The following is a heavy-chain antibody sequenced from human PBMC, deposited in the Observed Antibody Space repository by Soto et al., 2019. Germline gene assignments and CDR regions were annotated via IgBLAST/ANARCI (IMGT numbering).Heavy chain of an antibody. V-gene: IGHV4-59*01. Sequence: KPSETLSLTCTVSGFSISTTYWSWVRQSPGKGLEWIGYVYNSGSTSYNPSLKSRVTISVDTSKNQFSLRLRSVTAADTAIYYCARIPYSSASFDYWGQGNLVTVSS. CDR1: GFSISTTY. D-gene: IGHD6-19*01. CDR2: VYNSGST. CDR3: ARIPYSSASFDY. J-gene: IGHJ4*02.